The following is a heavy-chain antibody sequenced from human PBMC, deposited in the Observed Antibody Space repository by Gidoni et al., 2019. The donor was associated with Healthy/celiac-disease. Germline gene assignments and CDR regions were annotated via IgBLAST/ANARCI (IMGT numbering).Heavy chain of an antibody. D-gene: IGHD6-19*01. CDR3: ARVRGGIAVAGRYNWFDP. Sequence: QVQLQQWGAGLLKPSETLSLTCAVYGGSFSGYYWSWIRQPPGKGLEWIGEINHSGSTNYNPSLKSRVTISVDTSKNQFSLKLSSVTAADTAVYYCARVRGGIAVAGRYNWFDPWGQGTLVTVSS. CDR1: GGSFSGYY. V-gene: IGHV4-34*01. J-gene: IGHJ5*02. CDR2: INHSGST.